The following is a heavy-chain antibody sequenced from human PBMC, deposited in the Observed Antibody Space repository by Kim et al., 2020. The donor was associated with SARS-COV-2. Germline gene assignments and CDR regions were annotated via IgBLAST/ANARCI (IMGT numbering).Heavy chain of an antibody. V-gene: IGHV3-30*04. CDR3: ARGPSGSYYTRLDY. Sequence: GGSLRLSCAASGFAFSTYAIQWVRQAPGKGLEWVAVISYDGDNRYYADSVKDRFTMSRDNSKNTVYLHMNSLRVEDTAVYYCARGPSGSYYTRLDYWGQG. D-gene: IGHD1-26*01. CDR1: GFAFSTYA. J-gene: IGHJ4*02. CDR2: ISYDGDNR.